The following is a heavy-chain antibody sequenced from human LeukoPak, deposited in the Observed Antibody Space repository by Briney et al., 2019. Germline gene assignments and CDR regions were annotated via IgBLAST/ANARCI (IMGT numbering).Heavy chain of an antibody. Sequence: ASVKVSCKASGYTFTGHAMNWVRQAPGQGLEWMGYINTNTGNPTYAQGFTGRFVFSLDTSVSTAYLHISSLEAEDTAIYYCATDLKKGDSGCFDYWGQRTLVTVSS. CDR1: GYTFTGHA. CDR2: INTNTGNP. J-gene: IGHJ4*02. D-gene: IGHD6-19*01. CDR3: ATDLKKGDSGCFDY. V-gene: IGHV7-4-1*02.